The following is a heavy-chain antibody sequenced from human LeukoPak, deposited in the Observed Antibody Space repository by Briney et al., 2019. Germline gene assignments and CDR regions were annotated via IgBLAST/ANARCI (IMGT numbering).Heavy chain of an antibody. J-gene: IGHJ4*02. CDR3: AREGYYGSGSPPSLYFDY. Sequence: QPGGSLRLSCAASGFTFSSYSMNWVRQAPGKGLEWVAVTSSDLNVKLYADSVKGRFTISRDNSRSTLYLQMNSLRPEDTAIYYCAREGYYGSGSPPSLYFDYWGQGTLVTVSS. V-gene: IGHV3-30*03. D-gene: IGHD3-10*01. CDR2: TSSDLNVK. CDR1: GFTFSSYS.